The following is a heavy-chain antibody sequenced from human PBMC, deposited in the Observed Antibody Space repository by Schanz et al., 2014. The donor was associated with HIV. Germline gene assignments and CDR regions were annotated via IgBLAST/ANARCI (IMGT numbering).Heavy chain of an antibody. CDR1: GFTFSSYG. D-gene: IGHD6-19*01. CDR2: IWYDGSNK. CDR3: ARRQWVAPDY. J-gene: IGHJ4*02. Sequence: VQLVESGGGVVQPGRSLRLSCAASGFTFSSYGMHWVRQAPGKGLEWVAVIWYDGSNKYYADSVKGRFTISRDNAKNSLYLQMDILTAEDTAVYYCARRQWVAPDYWGQGTLVTVSS. V-gene: IGHV3-33*03.